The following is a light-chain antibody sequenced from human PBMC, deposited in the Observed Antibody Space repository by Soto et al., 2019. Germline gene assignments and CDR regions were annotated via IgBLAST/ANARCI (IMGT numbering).Light chain of an antibody. J-gene: IGKJ1*01. CDR1: QSVSSN. CDR2: GAS. V-gene: IGKV3-15*01. Sequence: EIVMTQSPATLSVSPGERATLSCRASQSVSSNLAWYQQKPGRAPSLLIYGASTRATGIPARFSGSGSGTEFPLTISSLQSEDFAVYYCQQYNNWPWTFGQGTKVEIK. CDR3: QQYNNWPWT.